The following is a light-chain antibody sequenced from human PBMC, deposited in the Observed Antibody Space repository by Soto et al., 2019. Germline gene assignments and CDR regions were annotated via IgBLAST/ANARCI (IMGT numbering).Light chain of an antibody. CDR3: SSYTSNETYV. CDR1: SSDVGGYNY. J-gene: IGLJ1*01. Sequence: ALSQPASVSGSPGQSIAISCTGTSSDVGGYNYVSWYQQHPGKAPKLMIHDVSNRPSGVSNRFSGSKSGNTASLTISGLQTDDEADYYCSSYTSNETYVFGTGTKVTVL. V-gene: IGLV2-14*01. CDR2: DVS.